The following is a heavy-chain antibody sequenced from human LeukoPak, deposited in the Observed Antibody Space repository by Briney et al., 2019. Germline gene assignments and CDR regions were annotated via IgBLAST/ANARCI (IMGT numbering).Heavy chain of an antibody. CDR3: AKWYSSSWDYYYYGMDV. Sequence: GGSLRLSCAASGFTLSSYAMSWVRQAPGKGLEWVSAISGSGGSAYYADSVKGRFTISRDNSKNTLYLQMNSLRAEDTAVYYCAKWYSSSWDYYYYGMDVWGQGTTVTVSS. V-gene: IGHV3-23*01. D-gene: IGHD6-13*01. J-gene: IGHJ6*02. CDR1: GFTLSSYA. CDR2: ISGSGGSA.